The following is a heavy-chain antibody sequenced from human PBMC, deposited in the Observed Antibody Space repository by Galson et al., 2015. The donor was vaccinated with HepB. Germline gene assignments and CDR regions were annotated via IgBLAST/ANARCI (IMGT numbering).Heavy chain of an antibody. CDR3: ARDRLRYCSSTSCYPGYYFDY. Sequence: SLRLSCAASGFTVSSNYMSWVRQAPGKGLEWVSVIYSGGSTYYADSVKGRFTISRDNSKNTLYPQMNSLRAEDTAVYYCARDRLRYCSSTSCYPGYYFDYWGQGTLVTVSS. D-gene: IGHD2-2*01. J-gene: IGHJ4*02. CDR1: GFTVSSNY. V-gene: IGHV3-53*01. CDR2: IYSGGST.